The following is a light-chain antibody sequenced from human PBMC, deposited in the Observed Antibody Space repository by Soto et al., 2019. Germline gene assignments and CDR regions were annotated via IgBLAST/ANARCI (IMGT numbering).Light chain of an antibody. J-gene: IGKJ2*01. V-gene: IGKV1-39*01. CDR1: QSINIY. Sequence: IQMTQSPSSLSASVGDSVTVTCRASQSINIYLNWYQQKPGKAPTLLIYGASSVQSRVPSRFTGGGSRTDFTLTISSLQPEDFATYYCQQSYRSPYTFGQGTKLEIK. CDR3: QQSYRSPYT. CDR2: GAS.